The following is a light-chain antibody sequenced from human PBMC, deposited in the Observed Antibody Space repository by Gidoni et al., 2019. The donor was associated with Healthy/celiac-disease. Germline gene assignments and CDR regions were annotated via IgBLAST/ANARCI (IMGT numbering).Light chain of an antibody. CDR3: KQSWG. Sequence: IQMTQSPSSLSASLGDRVTITCRASPSISSYLNWYQQKPGKAPKLLIYAASSLQSGVPSRFSGSGSGTDFTLTISSLQPEDFATYYCKQSWGFGEGTKVEIK. CDR2: AAS. J-gene: IGKJ1*01. V-gene: IGKV1-39*01. CDR1: PSISSY.